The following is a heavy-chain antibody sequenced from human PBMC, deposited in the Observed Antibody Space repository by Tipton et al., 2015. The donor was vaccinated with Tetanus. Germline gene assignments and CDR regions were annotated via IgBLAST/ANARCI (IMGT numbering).Heavy chain of an antibody. CDR2: ISDSGLS. CDR3: ARDQEGPTFWLSGNWFDP. CDR1: GASLRSGDYN. Sequence: VKPSETLSLTCSVSGASLRSGDYNWSWIRQPPGKGLEWLAYISDSGLSNSNYFLKSRITISRDTSRNQFSLKLTSVTAADTAVYYCARDQEGPTFWLSGNWFDPWGQGTLVTVSS. V-gene: IGHV4-61*08. J-gene: IGHJ5*02. D-gene: IGHD3-9*01.